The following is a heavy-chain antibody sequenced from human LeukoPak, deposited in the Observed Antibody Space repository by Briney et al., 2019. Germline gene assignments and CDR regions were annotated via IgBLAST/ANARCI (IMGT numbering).Heavy chain of an antibody. CDR1: GFTFSSYW. CDR2: INSDGSST. V-gene: IGHV3-74*01. Sequence: PGGSLRLSCAASGFTFSSYWMHWVRQAPGKGLVWVSRINSDGSSTSYADSVKGRFTISRENAKNTLYLQMNSLRAEDTAVYYCARERMWSAAGFDYWGQGTLVTVSS. J-gene: IGHJ4*02. CDR3: ARERMWSAAGFDY. D-gene: IGHD6-13*01.